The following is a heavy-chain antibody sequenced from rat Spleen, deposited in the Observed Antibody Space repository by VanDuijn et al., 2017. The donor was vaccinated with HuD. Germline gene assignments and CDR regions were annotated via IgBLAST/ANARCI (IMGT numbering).Heavy chain of an antibody. J-gene: IGHJ1*01. CDR1: GFTFSNYD. D-gene: IGHD1-4*01. V-gene: IGHV5-25*01. Sequence: EVQLVESGGGLVQPGRSLKLSCAASGFTFSNYDMAWVRQAPTEGLEWVASISAGGGNTYYRDSVKGRFTISRDNAKSTLYLQMDSLRSEDTATYYCARTLPGHGYFDFWGPGTMVTVSS. CDR3: ARTLPGHGYFDF. CDR2: ISAGGGNT.